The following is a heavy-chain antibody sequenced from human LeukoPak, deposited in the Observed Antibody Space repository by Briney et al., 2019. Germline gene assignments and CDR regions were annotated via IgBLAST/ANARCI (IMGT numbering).Heavy chain of an antibody. Sequence: GGSLILSCADSGFTFSSYAMSWVRQAPGKGLEWVSYTSSSSSHTNYADSVKGRFTISRDNAKNSLFLQMNSLRAEDTAVYYCARAASRGYSYGFDYWGQGTLVTVSS. V-gene: IGHV3-11*05. D-gene: IGHD5-18*01. CDR3: ARAASRGYSYGFDY. CDR2: TSSSSSHT. CDR1: GFTFSSYA. J-gene: IGHJ4*02.